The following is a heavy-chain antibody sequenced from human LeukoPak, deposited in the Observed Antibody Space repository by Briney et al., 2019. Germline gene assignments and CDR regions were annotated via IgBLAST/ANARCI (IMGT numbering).Heavy chain of an antibody. D-gene: IGHD3-9*01. CDR2: IYYTGST. Sequence: PSETLSFTCTVSGGSLSSYYWTWIRQLPGKGLEWIGYIYYTGSTNYNPSLKSRVTMSVDTSKNQFSLNLNSVTAADTAVYYCARSGTVTGYLYWGQGALVTVSS. CDR1: GGSLSSYY. V-gene: IGHV4-59*01. J-gene: IGHJ4*02. CDR3: ARSGTVTGYLY.